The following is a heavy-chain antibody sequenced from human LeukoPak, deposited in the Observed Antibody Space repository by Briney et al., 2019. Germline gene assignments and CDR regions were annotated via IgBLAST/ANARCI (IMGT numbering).Heavy chain of an antibody. D-gene: IGHD6-13*01. CDR2: IYTSGST. CDR1: GGSISSYY. CDR3: ARYMAYSSSWSYYYYMDV. J-gene: IGHJ6*03. Sequence: SETLSLTCTVSGGSISSYYWSWIRQPAGKGLEWIGRIYTSGSTNYNPSLKSRVTIPVDKSKNQFSLKLNSVTAADTPVYYCARYMAYSSSWSYYYYMDVWGKGTTVTVSS. V-gene: IGHV4-4*07.